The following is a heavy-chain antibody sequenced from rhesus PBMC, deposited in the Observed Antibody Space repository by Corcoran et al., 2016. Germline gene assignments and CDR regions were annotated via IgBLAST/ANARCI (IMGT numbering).Heavy chain of an antibody. D-gene: IGHD4-29*01. CDR1: VYSISSGSY. J-gene: IGHJ4*01. CDR3: ARGYGNYWDY. CDR2: SSVSSGST. V-gene: IGHV4-99*02. Sequence: QVQLQESGPGLVKPSETLSLTCAGSVYSISSGSYLGWIRPPPGKGLEYMWYSSVSSGSTYYNPSLKSRVTISKDTSKNQFSLKLSSVTAADTAVYYCARGYGNYWDYWGQGVLVTVSS.